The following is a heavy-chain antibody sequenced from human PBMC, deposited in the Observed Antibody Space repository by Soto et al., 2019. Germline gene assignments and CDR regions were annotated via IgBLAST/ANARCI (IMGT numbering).Heavy chain of an antibody. D-gene: IGHD3-10*01. Sequence: GESLKISCAASGFTFSSYGMHWVRQAPGKGLEWVAVIWYDGSNKYYADSVKGRFTISRDNSKNTLYLQMNSLRAEDTAVYYCARAPWGVRGVIRGMDVWGQGTTVTV. CDR1: GFTFSSYG. J-gene: IGHJ6*02. CDR3: ARAPWGVRGVIRGMDV. V-gene: IGHV3-33*01. CDR2: IWYDGSNK.